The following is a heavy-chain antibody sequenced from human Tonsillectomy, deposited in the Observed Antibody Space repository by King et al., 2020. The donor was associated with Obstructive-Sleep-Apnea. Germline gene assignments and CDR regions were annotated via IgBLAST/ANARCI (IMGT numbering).Heavy chain of an antibody. V-gene: IGHV1-69*12. D-gene: IGHD3-9*01. Sequence: QLVQSGAEVKKPGSSVKVSCKASGGTFSSYAISWVRQAPGQGLEWMGGIIPIFGTANYAQKFQGRFTITADESTSTAYMELSSLRSEDTAVYYCARDWMADKHLTGYYLDYWGQGTLVTVSS. CDR3: ARDWMADKHLTGYYLDY. CDR2: IIPIFGTA. CDR1: GGTFSSYA. J-gene: IGHJ4*02.